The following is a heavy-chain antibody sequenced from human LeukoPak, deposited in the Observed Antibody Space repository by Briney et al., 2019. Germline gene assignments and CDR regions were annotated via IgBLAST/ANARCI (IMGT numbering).Heavy chain of an antibody. D-gene: IGHD6-19*01. CDR1: GGSISSYY. J-gene: IGHJ4*02. CDR2: IYYSGST. CDR3: ARDTSSGWYYLDY. V-gene: IGHV4-59*01. Sequence: SETLSLTCTVSGGSISSYYWSWIRQPPGKGLEWIGYIYYSGSTNYNPSLKSRVTISVDTSKNQFSLKLSSVTAADTAVYYCARDTSSGWYYLDYWRQGTLVTVSS.